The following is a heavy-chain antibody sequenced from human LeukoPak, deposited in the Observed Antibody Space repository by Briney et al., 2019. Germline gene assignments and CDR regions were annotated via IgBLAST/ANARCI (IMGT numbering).Heavy chain of an antibody. CDR2: ISSSGFNI. V-gene: IGHV3-11*04. Sequence: GGSLRLSCAASGFTFSDYYMSWIRQAPGKGLEWVSYISSSGFNIYYADSVKGRFTISRDNAKNSLYLQMNSLRAEDTAVYYCAGQSRLGYCSGGSCYSQPFDPWGQGTLVTVSS. D-gene: IGHD2-15*01. J-gene: IGHJ5*02. CDR1: GFTFSDYY. CDR3: AGQSRLGYCSGGSCYSQPFDP.